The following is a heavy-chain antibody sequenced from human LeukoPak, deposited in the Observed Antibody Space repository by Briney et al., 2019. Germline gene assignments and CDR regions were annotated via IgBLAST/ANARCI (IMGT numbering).Heavy chain of an antibody. V-gene: IGHV1-69*05. D-gene: IGHD3-10*01. CDR2: IIPIFGAA. CDR3: ARDQVAPIITMVRGVISAFDI. CDR1: GGTFSSYA. J-gene: IGHJ3*02. Sequence: SVKVSCKASGGTFSSYAISWVRQAPGQGLEWMGGIIPIFGAANYAQKFQGRVTITTDESTSTAYMELSSLRSEDTAVYYCARDQVAPIITMVRGVISAFDIWGQGTMVTVSS.